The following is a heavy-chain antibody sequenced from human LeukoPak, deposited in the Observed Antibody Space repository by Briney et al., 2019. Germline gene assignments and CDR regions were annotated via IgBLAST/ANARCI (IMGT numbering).Heavy chain of an antibody. CDR2: IWYDGSNK. Sequence: GRSLRLSCAASGFTFSSYGMHWVRQAPGKGLEWVAVIWYDGSNKYYADSVKGRFTISRGNSKNTLYLQMNSLRAEDTAVYYCAREHSGSYFSAFDYWGRGTLVTVSS. CDR1: GFTFSSYG. D-gene: IGHD1-26*01. CDR3: AREHSGSYFSAFDY. J-gene: IGHJ4*02. V-gene: IGHV3-33*01.